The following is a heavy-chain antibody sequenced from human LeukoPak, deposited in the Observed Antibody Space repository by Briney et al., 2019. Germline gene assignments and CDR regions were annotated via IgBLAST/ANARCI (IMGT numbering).Heavy chain of an antibody. J-gene: IGHJ6*03. V-gene: IGHV1-8*03. CDR3: ARGSVTTEYYYYYMDV. CDR2: MNPNSGKT. CDR1: GYTFTSYD. D-gene: IGHD4-17*01. Sequence: WASVTVSFKASGYTFTSYDINWVRQATGQGLEWMGWMNPNSGKTGYAQKFQGRVTITRNTSISTAYMELSSLRSEDTAVYYCARGSVTTEYYYYYMDVWGKGTTVTVSS.